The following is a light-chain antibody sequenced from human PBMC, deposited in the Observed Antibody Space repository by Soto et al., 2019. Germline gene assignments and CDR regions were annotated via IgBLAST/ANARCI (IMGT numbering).Light chain of an antibody. Sequence: QSVLTQPASVSESPGQSITISCTGTNSDVGDYRSVSWYQQHPGKAPKLVIYDVSNRPSGVSYRFSGSKSGNTASLTISGLQAEDEADYYCSSYTSTSTQVFGTGTKVTVL. CDR3: SSYTSTSTQV. CDR1: NSDVGDYRS. CDR2: DVS. V-gene: IGLV2-14*03. J-gene: IGLJ1*01.